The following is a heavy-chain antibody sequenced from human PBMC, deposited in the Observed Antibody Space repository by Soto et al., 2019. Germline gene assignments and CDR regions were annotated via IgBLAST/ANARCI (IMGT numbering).Heavy chain of an antibody. D-gene: IGHD3-22*01. J-gene: IGHJ6*02. Sequence: QLQLQESGPGLVKPSETLSLTCTVSGGSISSSSYYWGWIRQPPGKGLEWIGSIYYSGSTYYNPSLKSRVTISVDTSKNQFSLKLSSVTAAYTAVYYCARPDRYYYGMDVWGQGTTVTVSS. CDR2: IYYSGST. CDR3: ARPDRYYYGMDV. V-gene: IGHV4-39*01. CDR1: GGSISSSSYY.